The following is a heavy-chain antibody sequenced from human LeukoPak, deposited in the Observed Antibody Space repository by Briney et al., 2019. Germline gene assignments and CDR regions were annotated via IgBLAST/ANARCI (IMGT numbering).Heavy chain of an antibody. J-gene: IGHJ4*02. CDR2: VYSTGST. CDR1: GGSISNNY. Sequence: PSETLSLTCNVSGGSISNNYWTWIRQPPGKGLEWIGYVYSTGSTNYNPSLKSRVTISVDTSKNQFSLQLASVTAADTAVYYCARTYYYGSGGYIPPGYWGQGTLVTVSS. V-gene: IGHV4-59*01. D-gene: IGHD3-10*01. CDR3: ARTYYYGSGGYIPPGY.